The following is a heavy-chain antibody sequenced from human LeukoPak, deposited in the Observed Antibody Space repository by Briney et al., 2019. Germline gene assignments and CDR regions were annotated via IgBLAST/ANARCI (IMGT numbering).Heavy chain of an antibody. D-gene: IGHD2-2*01. CDR2: IHHSGST. J-gene: IGHJ4*02. V-gene: IGHV4-38-2*02. CDR1: GYSISSGYY. CDR3: AREIVVVPAAYDY. Sequence: SETLSLTCTVSGYSISSGYYWGWIRQPPGKGLEWIGGIHHSGSTYYNPSLKSRVTISVDTSKNQFSLKLSSVTAADTAVYYCAREIVVVPAAYDYWGQGTLVTVSS.